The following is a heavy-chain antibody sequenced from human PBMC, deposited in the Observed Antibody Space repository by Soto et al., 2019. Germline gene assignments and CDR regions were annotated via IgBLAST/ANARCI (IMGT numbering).Heavy chain of an antibody. D-gene: IGHD2-15*01. CDR3: ARDGGNGWFDT. V-gene: IGHV3-13*01. J-gene: IGHJ5*02. CDR1: GFTFSSYD. CDR2: IGTGGDT. Sequence: EVQLVESGGGLVQPGGSLRLSCAASGFTFSSYDMHWVRQGIRQGLEWVSAIGTGGDTHYPGSVKGRLTISRENAKNSLYLQMNALRAGNTAVYYCARDGGNGWFDTWGQGTLVTVST.